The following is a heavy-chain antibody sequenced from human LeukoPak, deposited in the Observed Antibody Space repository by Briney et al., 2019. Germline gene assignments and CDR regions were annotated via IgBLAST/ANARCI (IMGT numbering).Heavy chain of an antibody. CDR3: AKAGRAAAGTDY. CDR1: GFTFSSYG. Sequence: GGSLRLSCAASGFTFSSYGMHWVRQAPGKGLEWVAFIRYDGSNKYYADPVKGRFTISRDNSKNTLYLQMNSLRAEDTAVYYCAKAGRAAAGTDYWGQGTLVTVSS. CDR2: IRYDGSNK. V-gene: IGHV3-30*02. D-gene: IGHD6-13*01. J-gene: IGHJ4*02.